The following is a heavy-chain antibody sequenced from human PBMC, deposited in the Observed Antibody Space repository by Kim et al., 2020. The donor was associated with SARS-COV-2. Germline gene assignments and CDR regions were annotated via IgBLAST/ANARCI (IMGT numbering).Heavy chain of an antibody. CDR2: INHSGST. CDR1: GGSFSGYY. V-gene: IGHV4-34*01. D-gene: IGHD6-19*01. CDR3: ARGIAVAGTLDFDY. Sequence: SETLSLTCAVYGGSFSGYYWSWIRQPPGKGLEWVGEINHSGSTNYNPSLKSRLTISVDTSKTQFSLKLSSVTAADTAVYYCARGIAVAGTLDFDYWGQGT. J-gene: IGHJ4*02.